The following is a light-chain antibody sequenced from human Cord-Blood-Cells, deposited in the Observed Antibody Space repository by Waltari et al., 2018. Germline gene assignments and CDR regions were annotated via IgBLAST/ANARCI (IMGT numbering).Light chain of an antibody. Sequence: QSALTQPASVSGSPGQSITISCTDTSSDVGGYNYLSWYQQHPGKAPKLMIYDVSNRPSGVSNRFSGSKSGNTASLTISGLQAEDEADYYCSSYTSSSTWVFGGGTKLTVL. V-gene: IGLV2-14*01. CDR1: SSDVGGYNY. CDR3: SSYTSSSTWV. J-gene: IGLJ3*02. CDR2: DVS.